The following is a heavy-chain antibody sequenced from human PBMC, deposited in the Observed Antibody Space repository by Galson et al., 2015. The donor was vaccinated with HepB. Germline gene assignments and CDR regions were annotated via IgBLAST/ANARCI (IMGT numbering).Heavy chain of an antibody. CDR3: AHRDFGIQLWLI. Sequence: PALVKPTQTLTLSCTFSGFSLSSSGMCVSWIRQPPGKALEWLAHIDWDDDKYCTTSLKTRLTISKDTSKNQVVLTMTNMDPVDTATYYCAHRDFGIQLWLIWGQGTLVTVSS. CDR2: IDWDDDK. J-gene: IGHJ4*02. D-gene: IGHD5-18*01. CDR1: GFSLSSSGMC. V-gene: IGHV2-70*12.